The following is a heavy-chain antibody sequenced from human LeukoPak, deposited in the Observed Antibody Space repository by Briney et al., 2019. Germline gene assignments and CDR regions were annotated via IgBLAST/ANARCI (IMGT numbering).Heavy chain of an antibody. CDR1: GGSISSYY. CDR3: ARLRITMVRGAHSGFDY. D-gene: IGHD3-10*01. V-gene: IGHV4-59*12. J-gene: IGHJ4*02. CDR2: IYYSGST. Sequence: SETLSLTRTVSGGSISSYYWSWIRQPPGKGLEWIGYIYYSGSTNYNPSLKSRVTISVDTSKNQFSLKLSSVTAADTAVYYCARLRITMVRGAHSGFDYWGQGTLVTVSS.